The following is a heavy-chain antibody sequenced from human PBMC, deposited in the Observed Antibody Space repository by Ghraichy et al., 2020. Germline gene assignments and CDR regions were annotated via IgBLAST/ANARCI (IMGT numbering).Heavy chain of an antibody. J-gene: IGHJ4*02. V-gene: IGHV1-8*03. CDR3: TRGDY. CDR1: GYIFNNYD. CDR2: LSPNSGNT. Sequence: ASVKVSCKASGYIFNNYDINWVRQPTGQGLEWMGWLSPNSGNTGYGQKFQGRVIITRDTSISTAYLELSDLKSEDTAVYYCTRGDYWGQGTLVTVSS.